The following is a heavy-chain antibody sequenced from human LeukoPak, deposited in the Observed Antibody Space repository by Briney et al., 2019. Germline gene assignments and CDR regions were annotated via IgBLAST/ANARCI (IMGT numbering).Heavy chain of an antibody. J-gene: IGHJ4*02. Sequence: GESLKISCKGSGYSFTSYWIGWVRQMPGKGLGWMGIIYPGDSDTRYSPSFQGQVTISADKSSSTAYLQWSSLKASDTAMYYCASFPYGSGGPEGYFDYWGQGTLVTVSS. V-gene: IGHV5-51*01. D-gene: IGHD3-10*01. CDR2: IYPGDSDT. CDR1: GYSFTSYW. CDR3: ASFPYGSGGPEGYFDY.